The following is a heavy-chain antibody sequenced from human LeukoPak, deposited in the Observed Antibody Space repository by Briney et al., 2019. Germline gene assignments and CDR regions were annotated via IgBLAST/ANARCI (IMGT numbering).Heavy chain of an antibody. J-gene: IGHJ5*02. CDR3: ARDRGSSSSP. D-gene: IGHD6-13*01. V-gene: IGHV3-23*01. CDR1: GFTFTTYA. CDR2: ISGSGGST. Sequence: GGSLRLSCAASGFTFTTYAMSWVRQAPGKGLEWVSAISGSGGSTYYADSVKGRFTISRDNSKNTLYLQMNSLRAEDTAVYYCARDRGSSSSPWGQGTLVTVSS.